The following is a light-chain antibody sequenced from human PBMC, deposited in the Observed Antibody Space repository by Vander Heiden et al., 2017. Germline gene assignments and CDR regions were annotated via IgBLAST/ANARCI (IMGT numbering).Light chain of an antibody. J-gene: IGKJ1*01. CDR2: KGS. Sequence: DAVMPQFPLSLPVTLAQPASISCRSSQSLVYSDGNTYLNWFQQRPGQSPRRLIYKGSNRLSGVPDTFSGRGSASDFTLRIIRVVAEDVGVSYCCQGKDWARTFGPGTKVEIK. V-gene: IGKV2-30*01. CDR1: QSLVYSDGNTY. CDR3: CQGKDWART.